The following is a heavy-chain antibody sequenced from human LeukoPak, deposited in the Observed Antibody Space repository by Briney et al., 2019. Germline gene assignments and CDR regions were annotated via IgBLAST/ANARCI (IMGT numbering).Heavy chain of an antibody. CDR2: IYYSGST. CDR1: GGSISSYY. Sequence: SETLSLTCTVSGGSISSYYWSWIRQPAGKGLKWIGYIYYSGSTNYNPSLKSRVTISVDTSKNQFSQKLSSVTAADTAVYYCARMASGTGSFDYWGQGTLVTVSS. V-gene: IGHV4-59*01. CDR3: ARMASGTGSFDY. D-gene: IGHD6-19*01. J-gene: IGHJ4*02.